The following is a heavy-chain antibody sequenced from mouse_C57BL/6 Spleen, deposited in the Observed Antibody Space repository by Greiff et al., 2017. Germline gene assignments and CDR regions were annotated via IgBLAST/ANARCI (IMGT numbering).Heavy chain of an antibody. CDR2: IDPSDSYT. V-gene: IGHV1-69*01. CDR3: AVITTGPATGDY. J-gene: IGHJ2*01. D-gene: IGHD1-1*01. CDR1: GYTFTSYW. Sequence: QVQLQQPGAELVMPGASVKLSCKASGYTFTSYWMHWVKQRPGQGLEWIGEIDPSDSYTNYNQKFKGKSTLTVDKSSSTAYMQLSSLTSEDAAVYYCAVITTGPATGDYWGQGTTLTVSS.